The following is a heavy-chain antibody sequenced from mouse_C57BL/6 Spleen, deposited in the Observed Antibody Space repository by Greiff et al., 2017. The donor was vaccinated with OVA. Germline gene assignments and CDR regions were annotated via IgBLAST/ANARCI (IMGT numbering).Heavy chain of an antibody. D-gene: IGHD4-1*01. CDR2: IWSDGST. CDR3: ARSGLGLVFDY. J-gene: IGHJ2*01. Sequence: QVQLKESGPGLVAPSQSLYITCTVSGFSLTSYGVHWVRQPPGKGLEWLVVIWSDGSTTYNSAHKTRMSISKDNSKCQVFLKMNSLHTDDTAIYYCARSGLGLVFDYGGQGTTLTVSS. CDR1: GFSLTSYG. V-gene: IGHV2-6*03.